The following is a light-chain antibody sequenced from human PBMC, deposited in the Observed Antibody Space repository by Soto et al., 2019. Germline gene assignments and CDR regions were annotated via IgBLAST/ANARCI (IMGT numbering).Light chain of an antibody. J-gene: IGLJ1*01. CDR1: SSDVGSSNL. V-gene: IGLV2-23*01. Sequence: QSVLTQPASVSGSPGQSITISCTGTSSDVGSSNLVSLYQQHPGKAPKLIIFEGGRRPSGVSGRFSGSKSGNTASLTISGLQAEDEADYYCCSFARSTTFYVFGTGTKLTVL. CDR2: EGG. CDR3: CSFARSTTFYV.